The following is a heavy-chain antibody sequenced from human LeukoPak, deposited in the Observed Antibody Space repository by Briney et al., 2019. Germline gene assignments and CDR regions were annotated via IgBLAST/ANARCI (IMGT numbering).Heavy chain of an antibody. CDR3: ARTDHYYDSTGYPYYFDY. Sequence: ASVKVSCKASGYTFTGYYMHWVRQAPGLGLEWMGWINPNSGGTNYAQKFQGRVTMTRDTSINTAYMELSSLRSDDTAVYYCARTDHYYDSTGYPYYFDYWGQGTLVTVSS. CDR2: INPNSGGT. J-gene: IGHJ4*02. D-gene: IGHD3-22*01. CDR1: GYTFTGYY. V-gene: IGHV1-2*02.